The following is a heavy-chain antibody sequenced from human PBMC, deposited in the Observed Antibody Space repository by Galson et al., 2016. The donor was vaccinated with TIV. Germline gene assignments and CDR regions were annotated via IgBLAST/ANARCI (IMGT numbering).Heavy chain of an antibody. CDR1: GDSVSSNSAA. CDR2: TYCRSRCYY. Sequence: CAISGDSVSSNSAAWNWIRQSPSRGLEWLGRTYCRSRCYYDYAVSVKSRITIESDTSKNQFSLQLNPVTSEDTAVYYCARAAGRNGATCHATCESFDFWGQGTKVTVSS. J-gene: IGHJ3*01. CDR3: ARAAGRNGATCHATCESFDF. D-gene: IGHD3-10*01. V-gene: IGHV6-1*01.